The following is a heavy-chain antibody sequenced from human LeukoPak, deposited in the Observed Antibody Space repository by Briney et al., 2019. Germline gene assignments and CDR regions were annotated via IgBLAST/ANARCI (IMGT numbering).Heavy chain of an antibody. D-gene: IGHD3-16*01. CDR2: IYSGGST. V-gene: IGHV3-53*01. J-gene: IGHJ4*02. Sequence: AGGSLRLSCAAPGFPVSAYYMSWVRQAPGKGLEWVSVIYSGGSTYYANSVGGRFTISRDNSKNTLFLQMNSLRAEDTAVYYCARGPGGDDHWGQGTLVTVSS. CDR1: GFPVSAYY. CDR3: ARGPGGDDH.